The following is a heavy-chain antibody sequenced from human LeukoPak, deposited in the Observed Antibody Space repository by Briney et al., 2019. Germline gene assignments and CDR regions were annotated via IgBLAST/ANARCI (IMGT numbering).Heavy chain of an antibody. CDR3: AKKHPGGTIESPDY. V-gene: IGHV3-21*01. J-gene: IGHJ4*02. Sequence: GGSLRLSCAASGFTFYTYSMNWVRQAPGKGLEWVSSISSSGTYTYYADSVKGRFTISRDNAKNSLYLQMSSLTPEDTAVYYCAKKHPGGTIESPDYWGQGTLVVVSS. D-gene: IGHD4/OR15-4a*01. CDR1: GFTFYTYS. CDR2: ISSSGTYT.